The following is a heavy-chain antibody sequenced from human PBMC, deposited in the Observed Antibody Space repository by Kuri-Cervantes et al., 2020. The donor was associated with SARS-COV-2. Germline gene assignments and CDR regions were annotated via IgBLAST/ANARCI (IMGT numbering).Heavy chain of an antibody. Sequence: GSLRLSCTVSGGSISSSSYYWGWIRQPPGKGLEWIGSIYYSGSTYYNPSLKSRLTISVDTSKNQFSLKLSSVTAADTAVYYCARRVPDDYGDYRFDPWGQGTLVTVSS. D-gene: IGHD4-17*01. CDR1: GGSISSSSYY. V-gene: IGHV4-39*01. J-gene: IGHJ5*02. CDR2: IYYSGST. CDR3: ARRVPDDYGDYRFDP.